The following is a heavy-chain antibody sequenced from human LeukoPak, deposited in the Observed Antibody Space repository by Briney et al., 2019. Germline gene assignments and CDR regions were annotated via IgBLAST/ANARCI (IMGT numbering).Heavy chain of an antibody. Sequence: ASVKVSCKASGYTFTGYYMHWVRQAPGQGLEWMGWINPNSGGTDYAQKFQGRVTMTRDTSISTAYMELSRLRSDDTAVYYCAREGVDWDHSVYYFDYWGQGTLVTVSS. J-gene: IGHJ4*02. CDR2: INPNSGGT. CDR3: AREGVDWDHSVYYFDY. D-gene: IGHD3/OR15-3a*01. CDR1: GYTFTGYY. V-gene: IGHV1-2*02.